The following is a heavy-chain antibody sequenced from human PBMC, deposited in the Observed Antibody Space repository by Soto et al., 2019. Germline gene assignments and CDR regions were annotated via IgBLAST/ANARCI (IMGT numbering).Heavy chain of an antibody. V-gene: IGHV1-18*04. D-gene: IGHD6-13*01. CDR3: ARDGDSSSWTFGWFDP. CDR1: GYRFTNYG. J-gene: IGHJ5*02. CDR2: ISPYNGNT. Sequence: QVQLVQSGAEVKKPGASVKVSCKASGYRFTNYGISWVRQAPGQGLEWMGWISPYNGNTNYAQKVQGRVTMTTDTFTNTAYMELRSLRSDDTAVYYCARDGDSSSWTFGWFDPWGQGTLVTVSS.